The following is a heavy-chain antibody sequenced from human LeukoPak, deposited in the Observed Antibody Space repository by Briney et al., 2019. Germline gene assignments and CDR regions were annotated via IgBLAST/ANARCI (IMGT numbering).Heavy chain of an antibody. CDR1: GYSFTDYY. J-gene: IGHJ4*02. CDR3: ARVWSLQPGERRVFDY. D-gene: IGHD7-27*01. V-gene: IGHV1-2*02. Sequence: GASVKVSCKGSGYSFTDYYMHWVRQAPGQGLEWMGWINPNSGGTNYARKFQGRVTMTRDTSISTAYMELSRLRSDDTAVYYCARVWSLQPGERRVFDYWGQGTLVTVSS. CDR2: INPNSGGT.